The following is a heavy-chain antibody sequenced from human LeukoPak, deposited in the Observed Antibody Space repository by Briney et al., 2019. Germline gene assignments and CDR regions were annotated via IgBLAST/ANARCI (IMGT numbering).Heavy chain of an antibody. CDR1: GGSFSGYY. CDR3: ARLRAMAGHRGGFDF. D-gene: IGHD6-19*01. Sequence: SETLSLTCAVYGGSFSGYYWSWIRQPPGKGLEWIGEINHSGSTNYNPSLKSRVTISVDTSKNQFSLQLTSMTAADTAVYYCARLRAMAGHRGGFDFWGRGTMVTVSS. V-gene: IGHV4-34*01. CDR2: INHSGST. J-gene: IGHJ3*01.